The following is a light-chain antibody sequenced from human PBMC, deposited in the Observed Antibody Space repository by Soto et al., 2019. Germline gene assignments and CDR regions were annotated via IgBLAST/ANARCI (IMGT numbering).Light chain of an antibody. V-gene: IGKV1-5*01. CDR1: QSISSW. CDR2: DAS. Sequence: TQSPGTLSLSPGERATLSCWASQSISSWLAWYQQKPGKAPKLLIYDASSLESGVPSRFSGSGSGTEFTLTISSLQPDDFATYYCQQYNSYSTFGGGTKVEIK. J-gene: IGKJ4*01. CDR3: QQYNSYST.